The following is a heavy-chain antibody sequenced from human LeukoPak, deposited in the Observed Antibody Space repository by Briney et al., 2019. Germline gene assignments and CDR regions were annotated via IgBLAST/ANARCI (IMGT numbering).Heavy chain of an antibody. V-gene: IGHV3-7*03. J-gene: IGHJ4*02. CDR1: GFTFSSYW. Sequence: QTGGSLRLSCAASGFTFSSYWMSWVRQAPGKGLEWVANINKDGGEKYYVDSVKGRFTISRDNAKSSLYLQMNSLRADDTAVYYCVKDSPPRYSGSPPAYWGQGTLVTVSS. CDR2: INKDGGEK. D-gene: IGHD1-26*01. CDR3: VKDSPPRYSGSPPAY.